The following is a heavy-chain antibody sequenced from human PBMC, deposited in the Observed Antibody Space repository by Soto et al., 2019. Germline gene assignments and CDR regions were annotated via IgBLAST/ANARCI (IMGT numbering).Heavy chain of an antibody. CDR1: GGTFSSHS. J-gene: IGHJ6*02. CDR2: IIPIFGPA. V-gene: IGHV1-69*13. Sequence: SVKVSCKSSGGTFSSHSINWVRQAPGQGLEWMGGIIPIFGPANFAKKFQGRVTITADESTTTAYMELSSLTSEDTAVYYCATGSFTSTGGRIGYHYNAMDVWGQGTTVTVS. CDR3: ATGSFTSTGGRIGYHYNAMDV. D-gene: IGHD1-1*01.